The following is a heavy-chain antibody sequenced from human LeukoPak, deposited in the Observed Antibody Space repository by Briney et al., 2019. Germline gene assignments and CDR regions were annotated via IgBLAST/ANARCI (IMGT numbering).Heavy chain of an antibody. V-gene: IGHV3-30*18. CDR2: ISYDGS. J-gene: IGHJ4*02. CDR1: GFTFSSYS. Sequence: QPGGSLRLSCAASGFTFSSYSMNWVRQAPGKGLEWVAFISYDGSIVKGRFTISRDNSKNTLYLQMNSLRAEDTAVYYCAKDGSTDQYGSGSFDYWGQGTLVTVSS. CDR3: AKDGSTDQYGSGSFDY. D-gene: IGHD3-10*01.